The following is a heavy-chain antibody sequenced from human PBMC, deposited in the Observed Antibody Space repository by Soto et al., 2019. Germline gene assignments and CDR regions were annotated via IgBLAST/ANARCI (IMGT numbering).Heavy chain of an antibody. V-gene: IGHV1-18*01. CDR3: PRLAGDIRDWFDA. D-gene: IGHD2-15*01. J-gene: IGHJ5*02. Sequence: QVQLVQSGAEVKKPRASVKVSCKASGYTFISYGISWVRQAPGQGLEWMGCISPYNGNTNYAQKLPGRVTMTTDTSASAAYMALRSLRSDATAVYYWPRLAGDIRDWFDACGPGTLVTVSS. CDR1: GYTFISYG. CDR2: ISPYNGNT.